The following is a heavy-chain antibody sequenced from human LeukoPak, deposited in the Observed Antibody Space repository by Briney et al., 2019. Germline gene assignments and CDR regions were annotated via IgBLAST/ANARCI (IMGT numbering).Heavy chain of an antibody. Sequence: SETLSLTCAVYGGSFSGYYWSWLRQPPGKGLEWIGEINHSGSTNYNPSLKSRVTISVDTSNNQFSLKLSSVTAADTAVYYCARLYDFSLDWGQGTLVTVSS. CDR1: GGSFSGYY. CDR3: ARLYDFSLD. V-gene: IGHV4-34*01. D-gene: IGHD3-3*01. CDR2: INHSGST. J-gene: IGHJ4*02.